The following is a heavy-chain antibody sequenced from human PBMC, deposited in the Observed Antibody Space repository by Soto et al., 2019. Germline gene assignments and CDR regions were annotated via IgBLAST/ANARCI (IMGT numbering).Heavy chain of an antibody. CDR3: ASIARSLLWFGELDGMDV. D-gene: IGHD3-10*01. CDR1: GFTFSSYG. CDR2: ISYDGSNK. Sequence: GGSLRLSCAASGFTFSSYGMHWVRQAPGKGLEWVAVISYDGSNKYYADSVKGRFTISRDNSKNTLYLQMNSLRAEDTAVYYCASIARSLLWFGELDGMDVWGQGTTVTVSS. J-gene: IGHJ6*02. V-gene: IGHV3-30*03.